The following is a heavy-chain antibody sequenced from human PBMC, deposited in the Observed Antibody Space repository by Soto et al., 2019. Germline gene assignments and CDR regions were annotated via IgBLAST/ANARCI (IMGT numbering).Heavy chain of an antibody. D-gene: IGHD3-22*01. CDR1: GGTFSSYA. CDR3: ARVTYYYDSSGLPRPGDYYYYGMDV. V-gene: IGHV1-69*13. Sequence: GASVKVSCKASGGTFSSYAISWVRQAPGQGLEWMGGIIPIFGTANYAQKFQGRVTITADESTSTAYMELSSLRSEDTAVYYCARVTYYYDSSGLPRPGDYYYYGMDVWGQGTTVTVSS. CDR2: IIPIFGTA. J-gene: IGHJ6*02.